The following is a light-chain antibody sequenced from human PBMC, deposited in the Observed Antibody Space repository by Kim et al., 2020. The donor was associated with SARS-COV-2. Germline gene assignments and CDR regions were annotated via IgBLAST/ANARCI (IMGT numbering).Light chain of an antibody. J-gene: IGLJ2*01. CDR3: SSYTSSSTKV. Sequence: QSALTQPASVSGSPGQSITISCTGTSSDIGGYNSVSWYQQHPGKAPKLVVYDVSNRPSGVSNRFSGSKSGNTASLTISGLQAEDEADYYCSSYTSSSTKVFGGGTQLTVL. CDR2: DVS. V-gene: IGLV2-14*03. CDR1: SSDIGGYNS.